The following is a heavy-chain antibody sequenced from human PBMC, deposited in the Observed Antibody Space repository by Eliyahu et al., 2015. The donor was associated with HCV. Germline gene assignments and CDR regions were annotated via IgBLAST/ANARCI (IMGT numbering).Heavy chain of an antibody. CDR2: ISYDGSNK. CDR1: GFTFGXYA. J-gene: IGHJ4*02. CDR3: LRVPSSSRNANIDY. Sequence: QVQLVESGGGVVQPGRSLRLSCAASGFTFGXYAMHWVRQAPGKGLEWVAVISYDGSNKYYADSVKGRFTISRDNSKNTLYLQMNSLRAEDTAVYYCLRVPSSSRNANIDYWGQGTLVTVSS. V-gene: IGHV3-30-3*01. D-gene: IGHD6-13*01.